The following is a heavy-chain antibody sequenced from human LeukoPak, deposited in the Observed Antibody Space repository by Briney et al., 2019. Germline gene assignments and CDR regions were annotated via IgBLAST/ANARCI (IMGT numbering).Heavy chain of an antibody. CDR1: GFTFSSYG. V-gene: IGHV3-33*01. CDR3: ARVRVPYYYGMDV. D-gene: IGHD3-3*01. CDR2: IWYDGSNK. Sequence: GGSLRLSCAASGFTFSSYGMHWVRQAPGKGLEWVAVIWYDGSNKYYADSVKGRFTISRDNSKNTLYLQMSSLRAEDTAVYYCARVRVPYYYGMDVWGQGTTVTVSS. J-gene: IGHJ6*02.